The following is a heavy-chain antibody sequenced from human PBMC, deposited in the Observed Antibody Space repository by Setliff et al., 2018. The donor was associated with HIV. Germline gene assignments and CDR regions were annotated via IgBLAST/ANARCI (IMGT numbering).Heavy chain of an antibody. V-gene: IGHV3-7*03. J-gene: IGHJ6*03. D-gene: IGHD3-10*01. CDR3: ARDWNGSGRAMDG. Sequence: GASLTLSCAASGFTFSTYQMSWVRQAPGKGLEWVAKITQDGSDKYYVDSVKGRFTISRDNAQNSVHLQMNSLRAEDTAVYYCARDWNGSGRAMDGWGKGTAVTVSS. CDR2: ITQDGSDK. CDR1: GFTFSTYQ.